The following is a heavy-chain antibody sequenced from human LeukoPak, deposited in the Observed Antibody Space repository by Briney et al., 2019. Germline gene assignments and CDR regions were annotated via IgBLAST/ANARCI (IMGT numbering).Heavy chain of an antibody. CDR2: ISGSGGST. Sequence: GGSLRLSCAASGFTFSSYAMSWVRQAPGKGLEWVSAISGSGGSTYYANSVKGRFTISRDNSKNTLYLQMNSLRAEDTAVYYCAKENDYGDYVWDTNAHWGQGTLVTVSS. J-gene: IGHJ4*02. V-gene: IGHV3-23*01. D-gene: IGHD4-17*01. CDR1: GFTFSSYA. CDR3: AKENDYGDYVWDTNAH.